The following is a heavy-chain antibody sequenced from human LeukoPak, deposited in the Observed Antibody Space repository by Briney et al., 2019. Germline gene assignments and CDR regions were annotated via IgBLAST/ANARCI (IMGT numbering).Heavy chain of an antibody. J-gene: IGHJ4*02. D-gene: IGHD2-2*01. CDR3: ARGVVPAAMFDY. Sequence: ASVKVSCKASGYTFTGYAMHWVRQAPGQRLEWMGWINAGNGNTKYSQKFQGRVTITRDTSASTAYMELSSLRSEDTAVYYCARGVVPAAMFDYWGQGTLVTVSS. CDR1: GYTFTGYA. CDR2: INAGNGNT. V-gene: IGHV1-3*01.